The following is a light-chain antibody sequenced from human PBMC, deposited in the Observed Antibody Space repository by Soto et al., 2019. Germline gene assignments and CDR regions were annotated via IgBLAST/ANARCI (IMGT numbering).Light chain of an antibody. V-gene: IGKV3-15*01. Sequence: EIVLTQYTVTLSVSPGERVTLSCRASQSVSSNLAWYQQKPGQAPSLLIYGAFTRATGIPARFSGTGSGTEFTLTICSLQSEDFALYYCQQYNDWPLTFGQGTNVDIK. CDR2: GAF. CDR3: QQYNDWPLT. J-gene: IGKJ1*01. CDR1: QSVSSN.